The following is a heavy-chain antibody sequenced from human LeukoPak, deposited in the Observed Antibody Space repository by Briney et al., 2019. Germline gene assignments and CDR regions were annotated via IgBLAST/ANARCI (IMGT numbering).Heavy chain of an antibody. CDR2: INWNGGST. CDR1: GFISDDYG. J-gene: IGHJ5*02. V-gene: IGHV3-20*04. D-gene: IGHD3-3*01. CDR3: ARRTWSGYSWFDP. Sequence: GGSLRLSCAASGFISDDYGMSWVRQAPGKGLEWVSGINWNGGSTGYADSVKGRFTISRDNAKNSLYLQMNSLRAEDTALYYCARRTWSGYSWFDPWGQGTLVTVSS.